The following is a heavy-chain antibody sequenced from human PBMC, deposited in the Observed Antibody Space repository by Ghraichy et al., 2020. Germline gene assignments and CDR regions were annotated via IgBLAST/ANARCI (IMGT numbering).Heavy chain of an antibody. CDR1: GGSISSSSYY. Sequence: SETLSLTCTVSGGSISSSSYYWGWIRQPPGKGLEWIGSIYYSGSTYYNPSLKSRVTISVDTSKNQFSLKLSSVTAADTAVYYCASPYYDFWRPPPVWGQGTTVTVSS. D-gene: IGHD3-3*01. CDR2: IYYSGST. CDR3: ASPYYDFWRPPPV. V-gene: IGHV4-39*01. J-gene: IGHJ6*02.